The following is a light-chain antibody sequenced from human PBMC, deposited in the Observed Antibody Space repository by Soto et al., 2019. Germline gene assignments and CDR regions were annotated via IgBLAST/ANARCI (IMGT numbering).Light chain of an antibody. CDR3: GSSTSSSTRDVV. V-gene: IGLV2-14*01. Sequence: QSALTQPASVSGSPGQSITISCTGTSSDVGGYNYVSWYQQHPGKAPKLIIYDVSNRPSGVSNRFSGSKSGNTASLTISGLQAEDEADYYCGSSTSSSTRDVVFGGGTKVTVL. CDR1: SSDVGGYNY. CDR2: DVS. J-gene: IGLJ2*01.